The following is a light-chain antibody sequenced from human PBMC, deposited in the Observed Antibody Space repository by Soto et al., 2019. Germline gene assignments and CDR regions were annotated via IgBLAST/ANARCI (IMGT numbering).Light chain of an antibody. CDR1: QGISNY. CDR2: SAS. V-gene: IGKV1-27*01. CDR3: QKYNIGPSWT. Sequence: DIQMTQSPSSLSASVGDRFTITCRASQGISNYLACYQRKPXKVPDLLXSSASTLQSGAPSRFTGSGSGTEFTPTISSLQAEGVVNHYCQKYNIGPSWTFGQGTKVDIK. J-gene: IGKJ1*01.